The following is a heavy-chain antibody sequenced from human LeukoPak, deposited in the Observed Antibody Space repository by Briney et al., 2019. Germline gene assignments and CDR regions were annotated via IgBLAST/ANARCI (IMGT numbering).Heavy chain of an antibody. Sequence: GGTLRLSCAASGFTFSSYGMSWVRQAPGKRLEWVSAISGSGGSTYYADSVKGRFTISRDNAKNSLYLQMNSLRAEDTAVYYCARSSSGWSFVYWGQGTLVTVSS. CDR1: GFTFSSYG. J-gene: IGHJ4*02. CDR3: ARSSSGWSFVY. D-gene: IGHD6-19*01. V-gene: IGHV3-23*01. CDR2: ISGSGGST.